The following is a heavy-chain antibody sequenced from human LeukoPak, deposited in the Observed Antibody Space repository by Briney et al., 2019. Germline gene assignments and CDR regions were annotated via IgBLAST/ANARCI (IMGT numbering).Heavy chain of an antibody. V-gene: IGHV3-23*01. D-gene: IGHD1-7*01. Sequence: PGGSLRLSCAASGFTFSSYAMSWVRQTPGKGLEWVSAISGSGGSTYYADPVKGRFIISRDNSKNTLSLQVNSLRAEDTAIYYCAQDRVPGTSPKLDYWGQGTLVTVSS. CDR3: AQDRVPGTSPKLDY. CDR1: GFTFSSYA. J-gene: IGHJ4*02. CDR2: ISGSGGST.